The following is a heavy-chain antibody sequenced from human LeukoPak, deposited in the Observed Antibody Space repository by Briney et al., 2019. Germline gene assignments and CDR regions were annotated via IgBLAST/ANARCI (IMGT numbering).Heavy chain of an antibody. V-gene: IGHV1-69*05. Sequence: SVKVSCKASGGTFSSYAISWVRQAPGQGLEWMGGIIPIFGTANYAQKFQGRVTITTDESKSTAYMELSSLRSEDTAVYYCARTYYDYVWGSYRPGYFDYWGQGTLVTVSS. J-gene: IGHJ4*02. CDR2: IIPIFGTA. CDR1: GGTFSSYA. D-gene: IGHD3-16*02. CDR3: ARTYYDYVWGSYRPGYFDY.